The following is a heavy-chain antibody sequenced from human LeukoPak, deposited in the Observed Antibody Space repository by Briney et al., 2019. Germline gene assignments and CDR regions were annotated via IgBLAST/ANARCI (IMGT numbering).Heavy chain of an antibody. J-gene: IGHJ4*02. CDR2: ISSSGSTI. Sequence: KPGGSLRLSCAASGFTFSDYYMSWIRQAPGKGLEWVSYISSSGSTIYYADSVKGRFTISRDNAKNSLYLQMNSLRAEDTAVYYCAKDRQDFGSYSLFLDYWGQGTLVTVSS. D-gene: IGHD1-26*01. CDR3: AKDRQDFGSYSLFLDY. V-gene: IGHV3-11*04. CDR1: GFTFSDYY.